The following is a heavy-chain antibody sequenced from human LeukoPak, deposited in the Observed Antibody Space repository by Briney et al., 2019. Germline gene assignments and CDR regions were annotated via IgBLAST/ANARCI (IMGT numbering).Heavy chain of an antibody. CDR1: RVSISNW. CDR3: ARHMEVAGTRGFPD. V-gene: IGHV4-4*02. D-gene: IGHD5-12*01. J-gene: IGHJ1*01. CDR2: IHHSGRT. Sequence: SETLSLTCAVSRVSISNWWSWVRQPPGKGLEWIGEIHHSGRTNYNPSLKSRVIISLDTSKNQFSLNLMSVTAADTAFYYCARHMEVAGTRGFPDWGQGTLVTVSS.